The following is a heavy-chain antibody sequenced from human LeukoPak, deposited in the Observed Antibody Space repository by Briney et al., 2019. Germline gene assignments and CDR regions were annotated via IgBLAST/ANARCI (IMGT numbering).Heavy chain of an antibody. Sequence: ASVKVSCKASGYTFTSYGISWVRQAPGQGLEWMGWISAYNGNTNYAQKLQGRVTMTTDTSTSTAYVELRSLRSDDTAVYYCARSRRSRGSYSAGDAFDIWGQGTMVTVSS. V-gene: IGHV1-18*01. CDR1: GYTFTSYG. CDR3: ARSRRSRGSYSAGDAFDI. D-gene: IGHD1-26*01. J-gene: IGHJ3*02. CDR2: ISAYNGNT.